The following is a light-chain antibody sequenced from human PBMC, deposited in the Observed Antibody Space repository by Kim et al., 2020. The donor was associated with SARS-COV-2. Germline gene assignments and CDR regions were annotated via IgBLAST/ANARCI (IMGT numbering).Light chain of an antibody. CDR3: QTWSTGIRV. J-gene: IGLJ3*02. CDR1: SGHSSYA. V-gene: IGLV4-69*01. CDR2: PNSDGSH. Sequence: QPVLTQSPSASASLGASVKLTCTLSSGHSSYAIAWHQQQPEKGPRYLMKPNSDGSHNKGDWIPDRFSGSSSGAERYLTISRLQSEDEADYDCQTWSTGIRVFGGGTRLTVL.